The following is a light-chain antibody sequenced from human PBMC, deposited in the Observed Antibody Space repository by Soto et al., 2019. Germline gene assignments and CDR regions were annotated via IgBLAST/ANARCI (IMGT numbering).Light chain of an antibody. V-gene: IGKV3-20*01. CDR2: GIS. J-gene: IGKJ1*01. CDR1: QSVRSY. Sequence: EIVLTQSPATLSFSPGERATLSCRASQSVRSYLAWYQQKPGQPPRLLIYGISNRATGIPDRFSGSGSGTDFSLTISRLEPEDFAVYYCQQYGTSLRWTFGQGTKVDIK. CDR3: QQYGTSLRWT.